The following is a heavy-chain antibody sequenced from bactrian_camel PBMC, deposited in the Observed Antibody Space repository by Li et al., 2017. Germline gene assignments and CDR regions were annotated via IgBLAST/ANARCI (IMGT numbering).Heavy chain of an antibody. CDR1: GNIDDSIV. Sequence: VQLVESGGGSVQAGGSLTLSCAASGNIDDSIVMAWFRQSPRKKREGVASIYSGGGSQYYADSVKGRFTISVDNAKNPVMVYLKMPTLKPDDTAMYYCAAGSWVAGSLDEHDYVHWGQGTQVTVS. CDR2: IYSGGGSQ. V-gene: IGHV3S54*01. CDR3: AAGSWVAGSLDEHDYVH. D-gene: IGHD6*01. J-gene: IGHJ4*01.